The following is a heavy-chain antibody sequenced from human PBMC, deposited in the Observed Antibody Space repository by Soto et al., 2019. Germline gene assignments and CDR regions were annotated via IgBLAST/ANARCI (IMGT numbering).Heavy chain of an antibody. Sequence: QVQLVQSGAEVKKPGASVKVSCKASGYTFTSYGISGVRQAPGQGLEWMGWISAYNGNTNYAQKLQRRVTMTTDTTTRTAYVELRSPRSDDAALYYWARRVTTVTGPVDYYGMDVWGQGTTVTVAS. CDR2: ISAYNGNT. V-gene: IGHV1-18*01. CDR1: GYTFTSYG. D-gene: IGHD4-17*01. J-gene: IGHJ6*02. CDR3: ARRVTTVTGPVDYYGMDV.